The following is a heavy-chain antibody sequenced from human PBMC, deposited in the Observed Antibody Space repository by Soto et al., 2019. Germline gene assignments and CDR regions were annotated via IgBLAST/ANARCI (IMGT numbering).Heavy chain of an antibody. CDR2: IYPGDSDT. J-gene: IGHJ6*02. D-gene: IGHD6-13*01. CDR1: GYSFSSYW. Sequence: GDSLTISCKGSGYSFSSYWIGWVRQMPGKALEWMGIIYPGDSDTRYSPSFQGQVTISADKSISTAYLQWSSLKASDTAMYYCARLERQQLVPSEYYYYGMDVWGQGTTVTVSS. CDR3: ARLERQQLVPSEYYYYGMDV. V-gene: IGHV5-51*01.